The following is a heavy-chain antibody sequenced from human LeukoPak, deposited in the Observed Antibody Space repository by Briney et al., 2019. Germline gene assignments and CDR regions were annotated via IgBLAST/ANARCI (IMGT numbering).Heavy chain of an antibody. Sequence: GASVKVSCKASEYTFTGYYMHWVRQAPGQGLEWMGWINPNSGGTNYAQKFQGRVTMTRDTSITTAYMELTSLRSDDTAVYYCARDLFYSVSGTYYNVGRVFNYWGQGTLVTVSS. CDR2: INPNSGGT. CDR1: EYTFTGYY. D-gene: IGHD3-10*01. J-gene: IGHJ4*02. V-gene: IGHV1-2*02. CDR3: ARDLFYSVSGTYYNVGRVFNY.